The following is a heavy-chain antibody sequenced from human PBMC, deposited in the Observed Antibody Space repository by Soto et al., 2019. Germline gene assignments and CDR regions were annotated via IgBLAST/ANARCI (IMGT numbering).Heavy chain of an antibody. CDR1: HGSRNGDY. CDR3: ARDLWGYCGTDCYPLDV. D-gene: IGHD2-21*02. V-gene: IGHV4-59*01. J-gene: IGHJ6*02. CDR2: MYNTGST. Sequence: SETLSLTCTVSHGSRNGDYWSWVRQPPGKGLEWIGYMYNTGSTVYNPSFKSRVTISVDTSKNQFSLKLNSVTAADTAVYYCARDLWGYCGTDCYPLDVWGQGTTVT.